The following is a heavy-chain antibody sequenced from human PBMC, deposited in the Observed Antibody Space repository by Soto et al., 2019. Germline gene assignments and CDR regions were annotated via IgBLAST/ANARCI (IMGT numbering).Heavy chain of an antibody. Sequence: ASVKVSCKASGYTFTGYYMHWVRQAPGQGLEWMGWINPNSGGTNYAQKFQGWVTMTRDTSISTAYMELSRLRSDDTAVYYCARGDYYDSSGPSPYGMDVWGQGTTVTVS. J-gene: IGHJ6*02. CDR2: INPNSGGT. D-gene: IGHD3-22*01. V-gene: IGHV1-2*04. CDR3: ARGDYYDSSGPSPYGMDV. CDR1: GYTFTGYY.